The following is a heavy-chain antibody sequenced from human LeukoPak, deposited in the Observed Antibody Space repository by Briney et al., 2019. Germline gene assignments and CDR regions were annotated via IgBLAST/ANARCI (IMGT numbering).Heavy chain of an antibody. J-gene: IGHJ4*02. Sequence: NTSETLSLTCGVYGGSFSGYYWSWIRQPPGRGLEWIGEINQSGRTNYNPSLKSRVTISVDTSKNQFSLKLTSVTAADTGVYYCATKHSVAVAANPPYFDYWGQGTLVTVSS. V-gene: IGHV4-34*01. CDR1: GGSFSGYY. CDR2: INQSGRT. CDR3: ATKHSVAVAANPPYFDY. D-gene: IGHD6-19*01.